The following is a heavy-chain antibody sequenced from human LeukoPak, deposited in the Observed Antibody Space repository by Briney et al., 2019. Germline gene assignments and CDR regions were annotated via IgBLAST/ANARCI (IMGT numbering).Heavy chain of an antibody. CDR3: ARLYSSGYTRGYYYYMDV. CDR1: GFTFSSYE. D-gene: IGHD6-19*01. J-gene: IGHJ6*03. CDR2: ISSSGSTI. V-gene: IGHV3-48*03. Sequence: GGSLRLSCAASGFTFSSYEMNWVRQAPGKGLEWVSYISSSGSTIYYADSVKGRFTISRDNAKNSLYLQMNSLRAEDTAVYYCARLYSSGYTRGYYYYMDVWGKGTTVTISS.